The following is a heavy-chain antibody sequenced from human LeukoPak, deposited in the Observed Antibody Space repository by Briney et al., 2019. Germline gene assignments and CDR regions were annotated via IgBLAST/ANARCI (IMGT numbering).Heavy chain of an antibody. CDR3: ARGGRWIAVAGLAHNWFDP. CDR1: GYTFTGYY. J-gene: IGHJ5*02. V-gene: IGHV1-2*02. Sequence: ASVKVSCKASGYTFTGYYMHWVRQAPGQGLEWMGWINPNSGGTNYAQKFQGRVTMTRDTSISTACMELSRLRSDDTAVYYCARGGRWIAVAGLAHNWFDPWGQGTLVTVSS. D-gene: IGHD6-19*01. CDR2: INPNSGGT.